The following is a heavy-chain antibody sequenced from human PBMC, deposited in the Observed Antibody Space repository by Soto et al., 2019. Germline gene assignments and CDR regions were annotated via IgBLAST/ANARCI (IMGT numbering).Heavy chain of an antibody. Sequence: ASVKVSCTASGYTFTGYYMHWVRQAPGQGLEWMGWINPNSGGTNYAQKFQGWVTMTRDTSISTAYMELSRLRSDDTAVYYCARDTTVRGVPGSFDYWGQGALVTVSS. J-gene: IGHJ4*02. V-gene: IGHV1-2*04. CDR2: INPNSGGT. CDR1: GYTFTGYY. CDR3: ARDTTVRGVPGSFDY. D-gene: IGHD3-10*01.